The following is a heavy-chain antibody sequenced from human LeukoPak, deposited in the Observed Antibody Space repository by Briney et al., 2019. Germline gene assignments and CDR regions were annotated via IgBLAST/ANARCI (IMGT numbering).Heavy chain of an antibody. CDR2: INPSGGST. CDR1: GYTFTSYY. J-gene: IGHJ6*02. CDR3: ASPRLGSRSSTRIYGMDV. D-gene: IGHD2-2*01. Sequence: ASVKVSCKASGYTFTSYYMHWVRQAPGQGLEWMGIINPSGGSTSYAQEFQGRVTMTRDTSTSTVYMELSSLRSEDTAVYYCASPRLGSRSSTRIYGMDVWGQGTTVTVSS. V-gene: IGHV1-46*01.